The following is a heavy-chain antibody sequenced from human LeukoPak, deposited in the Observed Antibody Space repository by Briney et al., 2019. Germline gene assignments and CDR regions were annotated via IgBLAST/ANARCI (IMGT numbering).Heavy chain of an antibody. V-gene: IGHV3-48*02. CDR2: ISSSSSTI. J-gene: IGHJ6*02. Sequence: GGSLRLSCAASGFTFSSYSMNWVRQAPGKGLEWVSYISSSSSTIYYADSVKGRFTTSRDNAKNSLYLQMNSLRDEDTAVYYCARVGPLWFGELFTPLPYYYYCGMDVWGQGTTVTVSS. CDR1: GFTFSSYS. D-gene: IGHD3-10*01. CDR3: ARVGPLWFGELFTPLPYYYYCGMDV.